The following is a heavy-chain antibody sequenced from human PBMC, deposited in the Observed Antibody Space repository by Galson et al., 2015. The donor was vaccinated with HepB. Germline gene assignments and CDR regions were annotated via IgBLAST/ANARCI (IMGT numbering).Heavy chain of an antibody. CDR1: GYTFTSYL. CDR2: INTNTGNP. J-gene: IGHJ4*02. CDR3: ARGLGAAAAGPFDY. Sequence: SCKASGYTFTSYLMNWVRQAPGQGLEWMGWINTNTGNPTYARGFTGRFVFSLDTSVSTTYLQISSLKAEDTAVYYCARGLGAAAAGPFDYWGQGTLVTVSS. D-gene: IGHD6-13*01. V-gene: IGHV7-4-1*02.